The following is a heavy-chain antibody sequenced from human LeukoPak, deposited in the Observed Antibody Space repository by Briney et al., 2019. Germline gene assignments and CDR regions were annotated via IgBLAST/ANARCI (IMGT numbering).Heavy chain of an antibody. CDR3: ARGSGYYYGVDY. CDR1: GGSFSGYY. V-gene: IGHV4-34*01. D-gene: IGHD3-22*01. Sequence: KPSETLSLTCAVSGGSFSGYYWSWIRQPPGKGLEWIGEINHSGSTNYNPSLKSRVTISVDTSKNQFSLKLSSVTAADTAMYYCARGSGYYYGVDYWGQGTLVTVSS. J-gene: IGHJ4*02. CDR2: INHSGST.